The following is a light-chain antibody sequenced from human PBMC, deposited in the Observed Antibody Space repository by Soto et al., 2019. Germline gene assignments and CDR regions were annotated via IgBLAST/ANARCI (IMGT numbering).Light chain of an antibody. CDR1: QSLTTN. Sequence: EIVMTQSPATLSVSPGERATLSCRASQSLTTNLAWYQQKPGQAPRLLIYGASTRATGIPARFSGSGSGTEFTLTITSLQSEDSAVYYCQQYDKWPPITFGQGTRLEIK. V-gene: IGKV3-15*01. J-gene: IGKJ5*01. CDR3: QQYDKWPPIT. CDR2: GAS.